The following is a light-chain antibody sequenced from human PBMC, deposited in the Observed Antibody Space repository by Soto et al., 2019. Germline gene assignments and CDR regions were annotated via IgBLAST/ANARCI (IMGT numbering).Light chain of an antibody. CDR1: SGSVSSAHN. Sequence: QAVVTQESSFSVSPGGTVTLTCGLISGSVSSAHNPNWYQQTPGQAPRTLIYSTSTRSSGVPDRFSGSILGNKAALTITGAQEDDESDYYCALFMGNGISVFGTGTKLTVL. V-gene: IGLV8-61*01. CDR3: ALFMGNGISV. J-gene: IGLJ1*01. CDR2: STS.